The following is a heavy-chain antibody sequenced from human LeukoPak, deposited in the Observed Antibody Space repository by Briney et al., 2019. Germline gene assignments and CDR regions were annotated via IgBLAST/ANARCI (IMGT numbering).Heavy chain of an antibody. CDR2: INSDGSST. CDR1: GFTFSSYW. V-gene: IGHV3-74*01. D-gene: IGHD3-10*01. CDR3: ARAGYYGSGRYIDY. J-gene: IGHJ4*02. Sequence: GGSLRLSCAASGFTFSSYWMHWVRQAPGKGLVWVSRINSDGSSTSYADSVKGRFTISRDNAKNTLYLQMNSLRAEDTAVYYCARAGYYGSGRYIDYWGQGTLVTVSP.